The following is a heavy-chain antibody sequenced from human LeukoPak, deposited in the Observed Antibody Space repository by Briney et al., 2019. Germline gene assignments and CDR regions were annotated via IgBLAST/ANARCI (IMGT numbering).Heavy chain of an antibody. V-gene: IGHV3-7*01. D-gene: IGHD1-1*01. CDR1: GFTFSSYW. CDR3: ARDERPVGY. Sequence: GGSLRLSCAASGFTFSSYWMSCVRQAPGKGLEWLANINQDGSEKYYVDSVKGRFTISRDNAKNSVYLQMNSLRVEDTAVYYCARDERPVGYWGQGTLVTVSS. CDR2: INQDGSEK. J-gene: IGHJ4*02.